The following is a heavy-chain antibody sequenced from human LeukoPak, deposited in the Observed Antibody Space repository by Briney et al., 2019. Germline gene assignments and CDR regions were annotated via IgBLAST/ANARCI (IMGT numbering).Heavy chain of an antibody. CDR1: GFTFSSYW. CDR2: INSDGSST. V-gene: IGHV3-74*01. CDR3: ARGISSGWYLAFDI. Sequence: GGSLRLSCAASGFTFSSYWTHWVRQAPGKGLVWVSRINSDGSSTSYADSVKGRFTISRDNAKNTLYLQMNSLRAEDTAVYYCARGISSGWYLAFDIWGQGTMVTVSS. D-gene: IGHD6-19*01. J-gene: IGHJ3*02.